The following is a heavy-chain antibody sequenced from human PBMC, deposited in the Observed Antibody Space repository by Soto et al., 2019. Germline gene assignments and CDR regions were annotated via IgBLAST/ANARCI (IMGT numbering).Heavy chain of an antibody. D-gene: IGHD4-17*01. CDR3: ARDRGAYGDFS. CDR2: IIPILGIA. V-gene: IGHV1-69*08. Sequence: QVQLVQSGAEVKKPGSSVKVSCKASGGTFSSYTIYWVRQAPGQGLEWMGRIIPILGIANYAQKFQGRVXXTXXKSPSTAYMELSSLRSEDTAVYYCARDRGAYGDFSWGQGTLVTVSS. J-gene: IGHJ4*02. CDR1: GGTFSSYT.